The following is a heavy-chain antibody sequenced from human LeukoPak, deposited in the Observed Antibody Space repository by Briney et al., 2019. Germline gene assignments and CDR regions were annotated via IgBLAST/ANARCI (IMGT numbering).Heavy chain of an antibody. CDR3: ASGLQYDSTAFDI. CDR1: GGSISSDSFY. Sequence: SETLSLTCTLSGGSISSDSFYWGWIRQPPGKGLEWIGYIYYSGSTYYNPSLKSRVTISVDTSKNQFSLKLSSVTAADTAVYYCASGLQYDSTAFDIWGQGTMVTVSS. D-gene: IGHD3-22*01. CDR2: IYYSGST. J-gene: IGHJ3*02. V-gene: IGHV4-30-4*08.